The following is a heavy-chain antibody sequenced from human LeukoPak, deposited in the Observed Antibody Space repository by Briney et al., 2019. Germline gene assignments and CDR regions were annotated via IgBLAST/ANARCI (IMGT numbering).Heavy chain of an antibody. V-gene: IGHV1-69*01. CDR3: ARELSCSSTSCYGDYYYYYGMDV. CDR2: IIPIFGTA. CDR1: GDTFSSYA. J-gene: IGHJ6*02. Sequence: SVTVSCKASGDTFSSYAISWERQAPGQGLEWMGGIIPIFGTANYAQKFQGRVTITADESTSTAYMELSSLRSEDTAVYYCARELSCSSTSCYGDYYYYYGMDVWGQGTTVTVSS. D-gene: IGHD2-2*01.